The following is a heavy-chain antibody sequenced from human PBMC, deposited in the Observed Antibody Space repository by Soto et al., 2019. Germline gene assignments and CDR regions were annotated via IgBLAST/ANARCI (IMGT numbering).Heavy chain of an antibody. Sequence: SETLSLTCAVSGGFISSGDSSWSWIRQPPGRGLEWIGYVYYSGTTNYNPSLKSRVTISVDLSKNQFSLRLSSVTTADTALYYCARTTAVPNTLRSRYFFDYWGQGTLVTVSS. CDR1: GGFISSGDSS. D-gene: IGHD4-17*01. V-gene: IGHV4-61*08. CDR3: ARTTAVPNTLRSRYFFDY. J-gene: IGHJ4*02. CDR2: VYYSGTT.